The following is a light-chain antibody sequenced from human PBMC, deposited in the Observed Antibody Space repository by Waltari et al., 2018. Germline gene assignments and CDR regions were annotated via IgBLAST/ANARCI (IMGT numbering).Light chain of an antibody. J-gene: IGKJ2*01. CDR2: AAS. V-gene: IGKV1-39*01. CDR1: QSISIP. Sequence: DIQVTQSPSSLSASVGDRVTITCRASQSISIPLNWYQQKPGRAPKLLIYAASRLQTGVPSRFSGSGSVTDFTLTISSLQPEDSATYYCQESYSSPDMYTFGQGTKVEIK. CDR3: QESYSSPDMYT.